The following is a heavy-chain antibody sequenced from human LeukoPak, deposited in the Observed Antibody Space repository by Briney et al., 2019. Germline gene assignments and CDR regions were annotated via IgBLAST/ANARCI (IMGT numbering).Heavy chain of an antibody. J-gene: IGHJ3*02. D-gene: IGHD4-23*01. CDR2: INHSGST. Sequence: SETLSLTCAVYGGSFSGYYWSWIRQPPGKGLEWIGEINHSGSTNYNPSLKSRVTISVDTSKNQFSLKLSSVTAADTAVYYCASTYGGSGDALDIWGQGTMVTVSS. V-gene: IGHV4-34*01. CDR1: GGSFSGYY. CDR3: ASTYGGSGDALDI.